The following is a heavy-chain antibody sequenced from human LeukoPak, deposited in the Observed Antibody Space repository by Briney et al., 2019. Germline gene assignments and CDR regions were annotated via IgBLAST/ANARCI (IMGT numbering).Heavy chain of an antibody. Sequence: GGSLRLSCAASGFTFSNYGMNWVRQAPGKRLEWVSYISSRSDSIYYADSVKGRFTISRDNAQNSLYLQMNSLRDEDTAVYYCARAIRCGYYYWGQGTLVTVSS. V-gene: IGHV3-48*02. J-gene: IGHJ4*02. CDR1: GFTFSNYG. D-gene: IGHD5-12*01. CDR2: ISSRSDSI. CDR3: ARAIRCGYYY.